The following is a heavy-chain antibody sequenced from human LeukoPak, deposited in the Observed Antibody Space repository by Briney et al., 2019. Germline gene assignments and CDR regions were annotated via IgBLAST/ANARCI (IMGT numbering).Heavy chain of an antibody. CDR3: ASDSSSSDYYYYMDV. Sequence: GGSLRLSCAASGFTFSSCEMNWVRQAPGKGLEWVSYISSSGSTIYYADSVKGRFTISRDNAKISLYLQMNSLRAEDTAVYYCASDSSSSDYYYYMDVWGKGTTVTVSS. D-gene: IGHD6-6*01. CDR1: GFTFSSCE. CDR2: ISSSGSTI. J-gene: IGHJ6*03. V-gene: IGHV3-48*03.